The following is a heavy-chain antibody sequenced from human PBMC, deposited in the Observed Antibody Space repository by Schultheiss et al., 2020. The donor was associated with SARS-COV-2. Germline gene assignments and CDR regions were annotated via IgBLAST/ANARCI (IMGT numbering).Heavy chain of an antibody. J-gene: IGHJ3*02. CDR1: GFTVSSNY. D-gene: IGHD1-26*01. CDR2: IYSGGST. Sequence: GGSLRLSCAASGFTVSSNYMSWVRQAPGKGLEWVSVIYSGGSTYYADSVKGRFTISRDNSKNTLYLQMGSLRAEDMAVYYCARTVVVGASTGNDAFDIWGQGTMVTVSS. V-gene: IGHV3-66*01. CDR3: ARTVVVGASTGNDAFDI.